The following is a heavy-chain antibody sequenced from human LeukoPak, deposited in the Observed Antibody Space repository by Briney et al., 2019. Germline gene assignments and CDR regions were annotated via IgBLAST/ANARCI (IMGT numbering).Heavy chain of an antibody. V-gene: IGHV1-46*03. CDR3: ARDGSGYDVYYYYMDV. Sequence: EASVKVSCKASGYTFTSYYMHWVRQAPGQGLEWMGIINPSGGSTSYAQKFQGRVTMTRDTSTSTVYMELSSLRSEDTAVYYCARDGSGYDVYYYYMDVWGKGTTVTISS. J-gene: IGHJ6*03. D-gene: IGHD5-12*01. CDR1: GYTFTSYY. CDR2: INPSGGST.